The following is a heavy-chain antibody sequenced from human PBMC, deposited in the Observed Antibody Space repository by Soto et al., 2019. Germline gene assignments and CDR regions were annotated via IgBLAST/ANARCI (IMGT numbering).Heavy chain of an antibody. CDR1: GYTFTSYG. J-gene: IGHJ1*01. CDR2: ISAYNGNT. D-gene: IGHD1-1*01. CDR3: XXXXXXXXXGTKPGSSFQH. V-gene: IGHV1-18*01. Sequence: QVQLVQSGAEVKKPGASVKVSCKASGYTFTSYGISWVRQAPGQGLEWMGWISAYNGNTTYAQKLQGRATMTTDTSTSTAYMELRSLXXDXXXXXYCXXXXXXXXXGTKPGSSFQHWGQGTLVTVSS.